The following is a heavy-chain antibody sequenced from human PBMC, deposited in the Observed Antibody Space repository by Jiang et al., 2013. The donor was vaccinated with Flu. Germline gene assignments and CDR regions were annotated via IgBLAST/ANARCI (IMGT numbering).Heavy chain of an antibody. CDR2: ISGSGGST. V-gene: IGHV3-23*01. Sequence: QLLESGGGLVQPGGSLRLSCAASGFTFSSYAMSWVRQAPGKGLEWVSAISGSGGSTYYADSVKGRFTISRDNSKNTLYLQMNSLRAEDTAVYYCAKDMEYDSSGYYSYYFDYWGQGTLVTVSS. CDR1: GFTFSSYA. J-gene: IGHJ4*02. CDR3: AKDMEYDSSGYYSYYFDY. D-gene: IGHD3-22*01.